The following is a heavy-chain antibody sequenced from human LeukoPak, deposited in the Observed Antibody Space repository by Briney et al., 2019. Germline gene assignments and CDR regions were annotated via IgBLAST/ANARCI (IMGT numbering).Heavy chain of an antibody. J-gene: IGHJ4*02. CDR2: ISSSSTI. CDR1: GFTFSSYS. Sequence: QPGGSLRLSCAASGFTFSSYSMNWVRQAPGKGLEWVSYISSSSTIYYADSVKGRFTISRDNAKNSLYLQMNSLRDEDTAVYYCAKDIRSSGWSKYSDYWGQGTLVTVSS. CDR3: AKDIRSSGWSKYSDY. V-gene: IGHV3-48*02. D-gene: IGHD6-19*01.